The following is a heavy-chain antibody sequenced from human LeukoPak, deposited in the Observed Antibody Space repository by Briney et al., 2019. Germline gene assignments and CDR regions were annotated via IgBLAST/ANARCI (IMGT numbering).Heavy chain of an antibody. Sequence: GESLKISCKDSGYRFSSYWIAWVRQMPGKGLEYIGIIYPGDSDIRYSPSFQGQVTISADKSISTAYLQWSSLKASDTAIYYCARQESCSGGSCYTWFDPWGQGTLVTVSS. D-gene: IGHD2-15*01. CDR1: GYRFSSYW. CDR2: IYPGDSDI. CDR3: ARQESCSGGSCYTWFDP. J-gene: IGHJ5*02. V-gene: IGHV5-51*01.